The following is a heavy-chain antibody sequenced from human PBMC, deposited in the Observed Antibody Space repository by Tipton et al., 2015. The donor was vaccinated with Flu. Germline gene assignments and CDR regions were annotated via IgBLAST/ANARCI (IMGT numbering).Heavy chain of an antibody. Sequence: QLVQSGGGLIQPGGSLRLSCAASGFTVSSNYMTWVRQAPGKGLEWVSTIYSSGNTYYADSVQGRFTFSRDNSKNTLYLQMNSLRAEDTAVYYCARDYGDYGRYLDSWGQGTLVTVSS. CDR2: IYSSGNT. CDR1: GFTVSSNY. J-gene: IGHJ4*02. V-gene: IGHV3-53*01. D-gene: IGHD4-17*01. CDR3: ARDYGDYGRYLDS.